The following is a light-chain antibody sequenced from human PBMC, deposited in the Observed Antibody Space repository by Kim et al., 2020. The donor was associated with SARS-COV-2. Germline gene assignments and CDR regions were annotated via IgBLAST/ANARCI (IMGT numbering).Light chain of an antibody. J-gene: IGLJ2*01. CDR2: EVS. CDR3: CSYARSSTVV. Sequence: GPSIIIACTGTSSDVGSYNLVSWYQHHPGKAPKLMIYEVSKRPSGVSNRFSGSKSGNTASLTISGLQAEDEADYYCCSYARSSTVVFGGGTQLTVL. CDR1: SSDVGSYNL. V-gene: IGLV2-23*02.